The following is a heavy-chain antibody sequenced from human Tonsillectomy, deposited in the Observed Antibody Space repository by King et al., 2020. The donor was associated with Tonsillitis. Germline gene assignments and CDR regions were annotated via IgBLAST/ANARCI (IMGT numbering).Heavy chain of an antibody. D-gene: IGHD4-17*01. Sequence: QLQESGPGLVKPSETLSLTCTVSGGSISRSSYYWGWIRQPPGKGLEWIGSIYYTGSTYYNPSLKSRVTISVDTSKNQFSLKLSSVTAADTAVYYCARVHGDYRFVYWGQGTLVTVSS. J-gene: IGHJ4*02. CDR2: IYYTGST. CDR1: GGSISRSSYY. V-gene: IGHV4-39*01. CDR3: ARVHGDYRFVY.